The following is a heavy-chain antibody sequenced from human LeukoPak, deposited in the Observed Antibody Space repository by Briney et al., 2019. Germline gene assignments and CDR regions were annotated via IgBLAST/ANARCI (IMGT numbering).Heavy chain of an antibody. J-gene: IGHJ6*02. CDR2: INSDGSST. Sequence: GGSLRLSCAASGFTFSSYWMHWVRQAPGKGLVWVPRINSDGSSTSYADSVKGRFTISRDNAKNTLYLQMNSLRAEDTAVYYCARGDELRYFDWLLGYYGMDVWGQGTTVTVSS. CDR3: ARGDELRYFDWLLGYYGMDV. V-gene: IGHV3-74*01. CDR1: GFTFSSYW. D-gene: IGHD3-9*01.